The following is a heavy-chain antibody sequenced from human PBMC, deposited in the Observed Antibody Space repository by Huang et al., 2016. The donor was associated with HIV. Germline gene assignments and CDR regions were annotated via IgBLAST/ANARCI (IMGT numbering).Heavy chain of an antibody. D-gene: IGHD6-13*01. CDR1: GFSFSCYG. Sequence: QVQLVESGGGVVQPGRSLRISCAASGFSFSCYGRHWVRQGPGKGLGWVAVISYDAKTKYYADSVKGRFSISRDNSKTTVYLQLNRLRLEDTAVYYCAKGGSAAAVLDFWGQGTLVTVSS. J-gene: IGHJ4*02. CDR2: ISYDAKTK. CDR3: AKGGSAAAVLDF. V-gene: IGHV3-30*18.